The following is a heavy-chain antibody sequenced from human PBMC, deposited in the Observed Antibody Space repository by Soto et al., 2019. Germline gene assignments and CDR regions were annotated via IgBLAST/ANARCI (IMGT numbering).Heavy chain of an antibody. CDR1: GGSISSGGYS. V-gene: IGHV4-30-2*01. CDR2: IYHSGST. CDR3: ATASTTVPTLDY. D-gene: IGHD4-17*01. Sequence: QLQLQESGSGLVKPSQTLSLTCAVSGGSISSGGYSWSWIRQPPGKGLEWIGYIYHSGSTYYNPSLQTRLPISVDRSTNQFSLKLSSVTAADTAVYYCATASTTVPTLDYWGQGTLVTVSS. J-gene: IGHJ4*02.